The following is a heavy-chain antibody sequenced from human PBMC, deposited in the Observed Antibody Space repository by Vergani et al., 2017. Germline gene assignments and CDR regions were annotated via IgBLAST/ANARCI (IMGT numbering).Heavy chain of an antibody. CDR2: IYYRGNT. CDR1: GGSISSGGYY. V-gene: IGHV4-31*03. D-gene: IGHD3-3*01. Sequence: QVQLQESGPGLVKPSQTLSLICSVSGGSISSGGYYWSWIRQRPGKGLEWIGYIYYRGNTYYNPSLKRRVTISVDTSKNQFSLKLSSVTAADTAVYYCARGGLEWFIACGGEGTLVTFSS. CDR3: ARGGLEWFIAC. J-gene: IGHJ1*01.